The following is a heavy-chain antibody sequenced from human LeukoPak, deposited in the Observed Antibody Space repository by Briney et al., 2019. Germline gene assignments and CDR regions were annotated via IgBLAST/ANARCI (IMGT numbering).Heavy chain of an antibody. CDR1: GFAFSSYS. V-gene: IGHV3-21*01. Sequence: GGSLRLSCAASGFAFSSYSMNWVRQAPGEGLEWVSSISSSSLYIYYADSVKGRFTISRDNAKNSLYLQMNSLRAEDTAVYYCARDSAEWELLRRGFDYWGQGTLVTVSS. J-gene: IGHJ4*02. CDR2: ISSSSLYI. CDR3: ARDSAEWELLRRGFDY. D-gene: IGHD1-26*01.